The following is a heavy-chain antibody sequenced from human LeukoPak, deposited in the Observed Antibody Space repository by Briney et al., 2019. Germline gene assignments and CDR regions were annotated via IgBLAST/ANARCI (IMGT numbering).Heavy chain of an antibody. V-gene: IGHV4-30-4*01. Sequence: SETLSLTCTVSGGSISSGDYYWSWIRQPPGKGLEWIGYIYYSGSTYYNPSLKSRVTISVDTSKNQFSLKLSSVTAADTAVYYCARQTVAGGGLIDYWGQGTLVTVSS. D-gene: IGHD6-19*01. CDR3: ARQTVAGGGLIDY. CDR1: GGSISSGDYY. CDR2: IYYSGST. J-gene: IGHJ4*02.